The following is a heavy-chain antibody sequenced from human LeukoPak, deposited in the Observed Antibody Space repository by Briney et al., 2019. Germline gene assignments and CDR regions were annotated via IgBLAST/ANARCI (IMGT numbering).Heavy chain of an antibody. CDR2: ISGSGGST. V-gene: IGHV3-23*01. Sequence: AGGSLRLSCAASGFTFSSYAMSWVRQAPGKGLEWVSAISGSGGSTYYADSVKGRFTISRDNSKNTLYLQMNSLRAEDTAVYYCAYRSARVIAAAGLNRVSGAFDIWGQGTMVTVSS. CDR1: GFTFSSYA. D-gene: IGHD6-13*01. J-gene: IGHJ3*02. CDR3: AYRSARVIAAAGLNRVSGAFDI.